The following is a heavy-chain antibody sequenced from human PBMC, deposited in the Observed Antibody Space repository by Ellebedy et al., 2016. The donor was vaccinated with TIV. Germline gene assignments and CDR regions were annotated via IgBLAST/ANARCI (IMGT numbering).Heavy chain of an antibody. Sequence: AASVKVSCKASGYTFTGYYMHWVRQAPGQGLEWMGWINPNSGGTNYAQKFQGRVTMTEDTSTDTAYMELSSLRSEDTAVYYCATDLRYCSNDVCFKRYDAFDIWGQGTMVTVSS. J-gene: IGHJ3*02. CDR2: INPNSGGT. CDR1: GYTFTGYY. V-gene: IGHV1-2*02. D-gene: IGHD2-8*01. CDR3: ATDLRYCSNDVCFKRYDAFDI.